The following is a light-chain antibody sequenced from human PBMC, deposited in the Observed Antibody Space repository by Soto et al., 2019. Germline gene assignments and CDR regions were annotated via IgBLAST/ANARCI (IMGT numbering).Light chain of an antibody. Sequence: DIQMTQSPSSLSASLGDRVTIACRASQNIDTYLNWYQHKPGKAPNHLIFAASTLQSGVPSRFTGSGSGTDFTLTISSLQPEDFATYYCQQSYRTPYTFGHGTKLEIK. CDR2: AAS. CDR1: QNIDTY. V-gene: IGKV1-39*01. CDR3: QQSYRTPYT. J-gene: IGKJ2*01.